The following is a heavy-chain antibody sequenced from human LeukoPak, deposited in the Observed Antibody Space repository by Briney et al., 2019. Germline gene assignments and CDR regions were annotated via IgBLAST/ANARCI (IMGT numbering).Heavy chain of an antibody. V-gene: IGHV3-23*01. Sequence: GGSLRLSCAASGFTFSSYAMSWVRQAPGKGXXXXXXXSGSGGSTYYADSVKGRFTISRDNSKNTLYLQMNSLRAEDTAVYYCAKRGDSSGSYGMDVWGQGTTVTVSS. CDR1: GFTFSSYA. CDR2: XSGSGGST. J-gene: IGHJ6*02. CDR3: AKRGDSSGSYGMDV. D-gene: IGHD3-22*01.